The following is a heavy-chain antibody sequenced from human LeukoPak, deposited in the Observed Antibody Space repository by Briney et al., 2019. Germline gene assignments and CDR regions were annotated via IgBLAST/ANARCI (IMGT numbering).Heavy chain of an antibody. CDR2: ISWNSGSI. V-gene: IGHV3-9*01. CDR3: AKLAGSGSYRDFDY. CDR1: GFTFDDYA. Sequence: GGSLRLSCAASGFTFDDYAMHWVRQAPGKGPEWVSGISWNSGSIGYADSVKGRFTISRDNAKNSLYLQMNSLRAEDTALYYCAKLAGSGSYRDFDYWGQGTLVTVSS. D-gene: IGHD3-10*01. J-gene: IGHJ4*02.